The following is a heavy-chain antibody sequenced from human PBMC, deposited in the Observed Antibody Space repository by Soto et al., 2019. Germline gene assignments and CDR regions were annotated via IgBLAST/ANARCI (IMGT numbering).Heavy chain of an antibody. D-gene: IGHD7-27*01. CDR1: GFILSDCA. CDR2: ISSSSSVI. J-gene: IGHJ6*03. V-gene: IGHV3-48*02. Sequence: EVQLVESGGGLVQPGGSLRLSCATSGFILSDCAMNWVRQAPGKGLEWGSYISSSSSVIDYADSVKGRFTVSRDNARNSLYLQMNSLRDEDTAVYYCARDLSWGSNWYYYMDVWGKGTTVTVSS. CDR3: ARDLSWGSNWYYYMDV.